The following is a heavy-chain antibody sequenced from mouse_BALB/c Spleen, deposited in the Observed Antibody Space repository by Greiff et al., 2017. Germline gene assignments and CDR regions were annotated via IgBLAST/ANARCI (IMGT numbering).Heavy chain of an antibody. Sequence: EVQGVESGGGLVQPGGSMKLSCVASGFTFSNYWMNWVRQSPEKGLEWVAEIRLKSNNYATHYAESVKGRFTISRDDSKSSVYLQMNNLRAEDTGIYYCTRHYYGSSYYFDYWGQGTTLTVSS. CDR3: TRHYYGSSYYFDY. CDR2: IRLKSNNYAT. CDR1: GFTFSNYW. V-gene: IGHV6-6*02. J-gene: IGHJ2*01. D-gene: IGHD1-1*01.